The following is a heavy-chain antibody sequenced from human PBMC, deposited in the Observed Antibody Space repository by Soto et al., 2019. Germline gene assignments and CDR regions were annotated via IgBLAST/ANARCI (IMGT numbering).Heavy chain of an antibody. CDR2: IHYSGST. Sequence: QVQLQESGPGLVKPSQTLSLTCTVSGGSISSGGYYWSWIRQHPGKGLEWIGYIHYSGSTYYNPSLKSRVTISVDTSKNQFSLKASSVTAADTAVYYCARDNTPEGMDVWGQGTTVTVSS. J-gene: IGHJ6*02. CDR1: GGSISSGGYY. V-gene: IGHV4-31*03. CDR3: ARDNTPEGMDV.